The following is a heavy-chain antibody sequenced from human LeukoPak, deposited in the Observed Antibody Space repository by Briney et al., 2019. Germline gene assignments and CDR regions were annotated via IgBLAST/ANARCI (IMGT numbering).Heavy chain of an antibody. CDR1: GFTVSSNY. Sequence: GGSLRLSCAASGFTVSSNYMSWVRQAPGKGLEWVSVIYSGDSTYSADSVKGRFTISRDNSKNTLYPQMNSLRAEDTAVYYCARDTAMGGFDYWGQGTLVTVSS. CDR2: IYSGDST. CDR3: ARDTAMGGFDY. J-gene: IGHJ4*02. D-gene: IGHD5-18*01. V-gene: IGHV3-66*01.